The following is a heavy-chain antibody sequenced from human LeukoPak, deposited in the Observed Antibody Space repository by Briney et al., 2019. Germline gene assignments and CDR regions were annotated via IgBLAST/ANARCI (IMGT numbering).Heavy chain of an antibody. Sequence: SETLSLTCTVSGGSISSYYWSWIRQPAGKGLEWIGRIYTSGSTNYNPSLKSRVTKSVDTSKNQFSLKLSSVTAADTAVYYCARDRVKLELRANWFDPWGQGTLVTVSS. CDR2: IYTSGST. J-gene: IGHJ5*02. CDR1: GGSISSYY. CDR3: ARDRVKLELRANWFDP. V-gene: IGHV4-4*07. D-gene: IGHD1-7*01.